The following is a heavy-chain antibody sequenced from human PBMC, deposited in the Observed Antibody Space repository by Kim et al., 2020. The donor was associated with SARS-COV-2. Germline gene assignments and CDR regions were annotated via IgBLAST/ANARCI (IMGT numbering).Heavy chain of an antibody. CDR3: ARDRGGTGAVFDY. D-gene: IGHD3-16*01. V-gene: IGHV3-53*01. J-gene: IGHJ4*02. Sequence: YADSVKGRFTISRDNSKNTVYLQMNSLRVEYTAVYFCARDRGGTGAVFDYWGQGTLVTVSS.